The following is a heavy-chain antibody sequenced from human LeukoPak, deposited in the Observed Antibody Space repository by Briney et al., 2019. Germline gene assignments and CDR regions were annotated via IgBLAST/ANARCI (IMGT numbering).Heavy chain of an antibody. V-gene: IGHV5-51*01. CDR3: ARQSGSYRFDY. CDR2: IYPGDSDT. D-gene: IGHD1-26*01. CDR1: GYSFTSYC. Sequence: GESLQISCKGAGYSFTSYCIGWVRQMPGKGLEWMGIIYPGDSDTRYSPSFQGQVTISADKSISTAYLQWSSLKASDTAIYYCARQSGSYRFDYWGQGTLVTVSS. J-gene: IGHJ4*02.